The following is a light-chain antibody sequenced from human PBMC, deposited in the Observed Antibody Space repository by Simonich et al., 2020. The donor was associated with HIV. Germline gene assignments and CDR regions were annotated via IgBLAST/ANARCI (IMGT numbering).Light chain of an antibody. V-gene: IGLV6-57*03. CDR3: QSYDSSNHGV. CDR1: SGSIASNY. Sequence: FMLTQPHSVSESPGKTVTISCTRSSGSIASNYVPWYQQRPGSAPTTVIYKDNQRPPGVPARFSGSIDSSSNSASLTISGLKTEDEADYYCQSYDSSNHGVFGGGTKLTVL. J-gene: IGLJ3*02. CDR2: KDN.